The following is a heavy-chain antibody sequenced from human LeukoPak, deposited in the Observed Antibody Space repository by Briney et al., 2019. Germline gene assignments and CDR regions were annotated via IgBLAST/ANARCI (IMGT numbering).Heavy chain of an antibody. CDR2: IYYSGST. CDR1: GGSISSSSYY. D-gene: IGHD2-21*01. V-gene: IGHV4-39*07. J-gene: IGHJ3*02. CDR3: ARDKIVVVPHDALDI. Sequence: SETLSLTCTVSGGSISSSSYYWGWIRQPPGKGLEWIGSIYYSGSTYYNPSLKSRVTISVDTSKNQFSLKLSSVTAADTAVYYCARDKIVVVPHDALDIWGQGTMVTVSS.